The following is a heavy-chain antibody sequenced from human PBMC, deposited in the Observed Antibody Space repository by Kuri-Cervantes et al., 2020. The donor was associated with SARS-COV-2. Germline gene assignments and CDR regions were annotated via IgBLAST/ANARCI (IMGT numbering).Heavy chain of an antibody. Sequence: GGSLRLSCSASGFTFSSYAMHWVRQAPGKGLEYVSAISSNGGSTYYADSVKGRFTISRDNSKNTLYLQMSSLRAEDTAVYYCARDDGYSYGYYPHPLGYWGQGTLVTVSS. D-gene: IGHD5-18*01. V-gene: IGHV3-64D*06. CDR2: ISSNGGST. CDR1: GFTFSSYA. J-gene: IGHJ4*02. CDR3: ARDDGYSYGYYPHPLGY.